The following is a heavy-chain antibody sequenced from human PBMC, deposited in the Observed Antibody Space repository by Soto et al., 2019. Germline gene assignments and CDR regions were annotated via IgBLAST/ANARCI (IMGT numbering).Heavy chain of an antibody. CDR3: VWSGWSNYFDY. CDR2: ISAYNGNT. J-gene: IGHJ4*02. V-gene: IGHV1-18*01. CDR1: GYTFTSYG. D-gene: IGHD3-3*01. Sequence: QVQLVQSGAEVKKPGASVKVSCKASGYTFTSYGISWVRQAPGQGLEWMGWISAYNGNTNYAQKLQGRVTMTTDTSTXXAXXELRSLRSDDTAVYYCVWSGWSNYFDYWGQGTLVTVSS.